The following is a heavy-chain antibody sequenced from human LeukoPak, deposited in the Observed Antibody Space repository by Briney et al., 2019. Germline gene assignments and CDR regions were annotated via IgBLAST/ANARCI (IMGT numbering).Heavy chain of an antibody. CDR1: GGSISSGDYY. V-gene: IGHV4-30-4*08. CDR3: ARGGTRITIVGVVINDFDY. CDR2: IYHSGNT. J-gene: IGHJ4*02. D-gene: IGHD3-3*01. Sequence: SETLSLTCTVSGGSISSGDYYWSWIRQPPGKGLEWIGYIYHSGNTYYNPSLKSRLTISVDTPRNQFSLKLRSVTAADTAVYYCARGGTRITIVGVVINDFDYWGQGTLVIVSS.